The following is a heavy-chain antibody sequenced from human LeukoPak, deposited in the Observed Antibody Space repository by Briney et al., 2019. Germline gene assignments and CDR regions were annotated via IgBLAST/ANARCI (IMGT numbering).Heavy chain of an antibody. Sequence: AGGSLRLSCAASGFTFSSYAMSWVRQAPGKGLEWVSGISGSDGSTNYADSVKGRFTISRENSKNTLYLQMNSLRAEDTAVNYCAKDSAKKYHDYWGQGTLVTVSS. CDR1: GFTFSSYA. V-gene: IGHV3-23*01. CDR3: AKDSAKKYHDY. CDR2: ISGSDGST. D-gene: IGHD2/OR15-2a*01. J-gene: IGHJ4*02.